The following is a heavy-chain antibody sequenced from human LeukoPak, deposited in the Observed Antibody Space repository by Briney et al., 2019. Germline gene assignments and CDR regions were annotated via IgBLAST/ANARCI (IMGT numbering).Heavy chain of an antibody. CDR2: VDPEDGET. J-gene: IGHJ4*02. Sequence: GASVKISCKASGYTFTDYYMHWVQQAPGKGLEWMGRVDPEDGETIYAEKFQGRVTITADTSTDTAYMELSSLRSEDTAVYYCATEGVPAALDYWGQGNLVTVSS. CDR3: ATEGVPAALDY. V-gene: IGHV1-69-2*01. D-gene: IGHD2-2*01. CDR1: GYTFTDYY.